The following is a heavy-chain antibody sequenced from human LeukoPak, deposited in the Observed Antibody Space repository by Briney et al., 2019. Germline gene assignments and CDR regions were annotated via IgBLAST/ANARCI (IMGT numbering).Heavy chain of an antibody. CDR1: GYTFSNYD. J-gene: IGHJ4*02. CDR2: LRPNSGNS. V-gene: IGHV1-8*01. CDR3: ARGPPESTSSDF. Sequence: ASVKVSCKASGYTFSNYDVNWVRQAAGQALEWIGWLRPNSGNSGYAQKFEGRVTMPRDRSINTAYMALRPLTSEDTAVYYCARGPPESTSSDFWGQGTLVTISS. D-gene: IGHD2-2*01.